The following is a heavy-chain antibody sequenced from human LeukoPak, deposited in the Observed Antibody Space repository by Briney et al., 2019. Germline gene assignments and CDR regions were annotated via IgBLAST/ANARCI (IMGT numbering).Heavy chain of an antibody. CDR1: GGAFSSYA. V-gene: IGHV1-69*04. CDR2: IIPILGIA. D-gene: IGHD3-10*01. J-gene: IGHJ4*02. CDR3: ARSDSFIYGSGDY. Sequence: SVKVSCKASGGAFSSYAISWVRQAPGQGLEGMGRIIPILGIANYAQKFQGRVTITADKSTSTAYMELSSLRSEDTAVYYCARSDSFIYGSGDYWGQGTLVTVSS.